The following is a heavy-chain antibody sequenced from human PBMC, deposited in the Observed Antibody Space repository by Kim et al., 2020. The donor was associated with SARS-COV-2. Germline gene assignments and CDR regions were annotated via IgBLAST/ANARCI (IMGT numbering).Heavy chain of an antibody. CDR2: IYYSGST. V-gene: IGHV4-59*13. CDR1: GGSISSYY. Sequence: SETLSLTCTVSGGSISSYYWSWIRQPPGKGLEWIGFIYYSGSTNYNPSLKSRVTISVDTSKIQFSLKLSSVTAADTAVYYCATGHDSSGYLLDYWGQGTLVTVSS. D-gene: IGHD3-22*01. J-gene: IGHJ4*02. CDR3: ATGHDSSGYLLDY.